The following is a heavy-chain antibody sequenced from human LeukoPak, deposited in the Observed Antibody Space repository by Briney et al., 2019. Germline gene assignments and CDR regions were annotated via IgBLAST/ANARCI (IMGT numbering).Heavy chain of an antibody. CDR3: ARDSSSVTPSGMDV. CDR1: GYTFTSYV. J-gene: IGHJ6*02. Sequence: ASVKVSCKAFGYTFTSYVITWVRQAPGQGLEWMGWISAYNGNTDYADNFQGRVIVTTDTSTSTAYMELRSLRSDDTAVYYCARDSSSVTPSGMDVRGQGTTVAVSS. V-gene: IGHV1-18*01. D-gene: IGHD3-22*01. CDR2: ISAYNGNT.